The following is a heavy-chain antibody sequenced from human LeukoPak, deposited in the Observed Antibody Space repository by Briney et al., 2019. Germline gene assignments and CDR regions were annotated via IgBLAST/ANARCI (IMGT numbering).Heavy chain of an antibody. CDR1: GFTFSSYA. CDR2: ISGSGGST. D-gene: IGHD3/OR15-3a*01. V-gene: IGHV3-23*01. J-gene: IGHJ6*02. Sequence: GGSLRLSCAASGFTFSSYAMSWVRQAPGKGLEWVSAISGSGGSTYYADSVKGRFTISRDNSKNTLYLQMNSLRAEDTAVYYCARVDSFAWDYYGMDVWGQGTTVTVSS. CDR3: ARVDSFAWDYYGMDV.